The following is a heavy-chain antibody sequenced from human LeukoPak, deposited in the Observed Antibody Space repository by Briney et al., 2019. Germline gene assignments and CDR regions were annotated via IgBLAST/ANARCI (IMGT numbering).Heavy chain of an antibody. D-gene: IGHD5-12*01. CDR1: GGSISSSSYY. Sequence: PSETLSLTCTVSGGSISSSSYYWGWIRQPPGKGLELIVSIYYSGSTYYNPSLKSRVTISVDTSKNQFSLKLSSVTAADTAVYYCARDLIVATPDYWGQGTLVTVSS. V-gene: IGHV4-39*07. CDR3: ARDLIVATPDY. J-gene: IGHJ4*02. CDR2: IYYSGST.